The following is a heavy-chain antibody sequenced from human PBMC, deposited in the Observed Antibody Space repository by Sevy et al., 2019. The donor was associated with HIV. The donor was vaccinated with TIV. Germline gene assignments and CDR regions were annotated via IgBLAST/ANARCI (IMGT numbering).Heavy chain of an antibody. Sequence: GASLKISCKGSGYSFTSYWIAWVRQMPGKGLEWMWIIYPGDSDNRYSPSFQGQVTISADKSISTAYLQWSSLKASDTAMYYCARYGSNHEDRYNWFHPWGQGTLVTVSS. CDR3: ARYGSNHEDRYNWFHP. CDR1: GYSFTSYW. J-gene: IGHJ5*02. CDR2: IYPGDSDN. V-gene: IGHV5-51*01. D-gene: IGHD2-2*01.